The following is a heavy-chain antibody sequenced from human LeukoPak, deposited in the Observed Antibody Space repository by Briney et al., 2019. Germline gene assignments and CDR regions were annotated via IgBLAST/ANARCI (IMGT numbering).Heavy chain of an antibody. D-gene: IGHD2-15*01. CDR2: INTNTGNP. CDR3: ARAGSGCSGGSCYTPLIDY. Sequence: ASVKVSCKASGYTFTSYAMNWVRQAPGQGLEWMGWINTNTGNPTYAQGFTGRFVFSLDTSVSTAYLRISSLKAEDTAVYYCARAGSGCSGGSCYTPLIDYWGQGTLVTVSS. J-gene: IGHJ4*02. V-gene: IGHV7-4-1*02. CDR1: GYTFTSYA.